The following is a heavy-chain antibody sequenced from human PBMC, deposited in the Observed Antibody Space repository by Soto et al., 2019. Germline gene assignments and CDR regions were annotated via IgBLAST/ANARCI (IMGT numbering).Heavy chain of an antibody. J-gene: IGHJ5*01. V-gene: IGHV4-39*01. CDR1: GDSISVTGYY. CDR2: IRYTGTA. Sequence: PSETLSLTCSFFGDSISVTGYYWAWIRQPLGKGMEWIGDIRYTGTAYYNPSLKGRVTMSVDTSSNQFSLKVTYVTAADSGLYYCVRRNIEVSAKNRWFDPWGKGPQVTV. CDR3: VRRNIEVSAKNRWFDP. D-gene: IGHD6-19*01.